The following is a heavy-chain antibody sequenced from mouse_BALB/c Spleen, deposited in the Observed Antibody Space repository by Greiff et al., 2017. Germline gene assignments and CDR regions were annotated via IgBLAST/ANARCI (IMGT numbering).Heavy chain of an antibody. CDR1: GFTFTDYY. CDR3: ARDIDTTVGDMDY. V-gene: IGHV7-3*02. D-gene: IGHD1-1*01. CDR2: IRNKANGYTT. J-gene: IGHJ4*01. Sequence: EVKLVESGGGLVQPGGSLRLSCATSGFTFTDYYMSWVRQPPGKALEWLGFIRNKANGYTTEYSASVKGRFTISRDNSQSILYLQMNTLRAEDSATYYCARDIDTTVGDMDYRGQGTTVTVSS.